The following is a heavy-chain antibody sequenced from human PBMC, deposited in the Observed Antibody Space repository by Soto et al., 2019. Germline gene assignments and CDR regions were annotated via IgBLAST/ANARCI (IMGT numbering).Heavy chain of an antibody. J-gene: IGHJ4*02. CDR2: IQSDGCCA. CDR1: KFSISEYW. Sequence: EVHLVESGGGAVQPGGSLRLSCAASKFSISEYWMHWVRLAPGKGLEWVSRIQSDGCCASYADSVKGRFTISRDNAKNTLYLQMNSLRAEDTAVYFCAKLPHGGYDSEYWGQGTLVTVSS. CDR3: AKLPHGGYDSEY. D-gene: IGHD5-12*01. V-gene: IGHV3-74*01.